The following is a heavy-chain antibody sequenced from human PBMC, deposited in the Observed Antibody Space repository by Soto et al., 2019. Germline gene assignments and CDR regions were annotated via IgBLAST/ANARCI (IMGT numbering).Heavy chain of an antibody. V-gene: IGHV4-59*01. CDR1: GGSISSYY. D-gene: IGHD3-22*01. CDR2: IYYSGST. Sequence: PSETLSLTCTVSGGSISSYYWSWIRQPPGKGLEWIGYIYYSGSTNYNPSLKSRVTISVDTSKNQFSLKLSSVTAADTAVYYCARDRYYYDSSGYYASDAFDIWGQGTMVNVSS. CDR3: ARDRYYYDSSGYYASDAFDI. J-gene: IGHJ3*02.